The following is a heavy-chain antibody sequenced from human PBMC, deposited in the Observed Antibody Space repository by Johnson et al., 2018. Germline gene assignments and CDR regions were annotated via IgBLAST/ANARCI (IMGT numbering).Heavy chain of an antibody. Sequence: QVQLVQSGGGVVQPGRSLRLSCAASGFTFSYYGMHWVRQAPGKGLEWVAVISDDGTEKFYTDSVKGRFTISRDTSKNTLYLQMDSLRAEGTALYSCAKGQHHKSLDAWGKGTTVTVSS. J-gene: IGHJ6*04. V-gene: IGHV3-30*18. CDR1: GFTFSYYG. CDR2: ISDDGTEK. CDR3: AKGQHHKSLDA. D-gene: IGHD6-13*01.